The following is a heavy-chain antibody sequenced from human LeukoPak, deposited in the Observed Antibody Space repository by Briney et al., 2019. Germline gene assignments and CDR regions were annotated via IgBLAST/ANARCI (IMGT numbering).Heavy chain of an antibody. Sequence: SETLSLTCTVSGGSISSGSYYWSWLPQPAGKGLEWIGRIYTSGSTNYNPSLKRRVTISVDTSKNQFSLKLSSVTAADTAVYYCARLLGGSGSPDYWGQGTLVTVSS. V-gene: IGHV4-61*02. CDR1: GGSISSGSYY. CDR2: IYTSGST. CDR3: ARLLGGSGSPDY. D-gene: IGHD3-10*01. J-gene: IGHJ4*02.